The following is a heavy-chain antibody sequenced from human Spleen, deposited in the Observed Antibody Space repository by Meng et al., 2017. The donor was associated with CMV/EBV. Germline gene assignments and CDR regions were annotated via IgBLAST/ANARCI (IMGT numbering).Heavy chain of an antibody. CDR1: GFTFSSYG. D-gene: IGHD2-21*01. CDR3: AKDLKMESYCGGDCYYGMDV. V-gene: IGHV3-30*02. Sequence: GESLKISCAASGFTFSSYGIHWVRQAPGKGLEWVAFIRYDGSNEYYVDSVKARFTISRDNSKNTLYLQMNSLRAEDTAVYYCAKDLKMESYCGGDCYYGMDVWGQGTTVTVSS. J-gene: IGHJ6*02. CDR2: IRYDGSNE.